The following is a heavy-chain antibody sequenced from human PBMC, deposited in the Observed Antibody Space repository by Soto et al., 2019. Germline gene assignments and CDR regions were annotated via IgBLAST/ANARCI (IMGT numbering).Heavy chain of an antibody. CDR1: GGSISSSSYY. D-gene: IGHD3-22*01. CDR2: IYYSGST. Sequence: PSETLSLTCTVSGGSISSSSYYWGWIRQPPGKGLEWIGSIYYSGSTYYNPSLKSRVTISVDTSKNQFSLKLSSVTAADTAVYYCARHAGYDSSGYPFDYWGQGTLVTVS. J-gene: IGHJ4*02. CDR3: ARHAGYDSSGYPFDY. V-gene: IGHV4-39*01.